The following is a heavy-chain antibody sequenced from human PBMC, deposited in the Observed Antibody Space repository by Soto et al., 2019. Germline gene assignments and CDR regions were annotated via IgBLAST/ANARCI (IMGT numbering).Heavy chain of an antibody. CDR1: GYTFTGYY. J-gene: IGHJ5*02. CDR2: INPNSGCT. CDR3: AGGVLSGSYYNWFDL. V-gene: IGHV1-2*02. Sequence: ASVKVSCKASGYTFTGYYMHWVRQAPGQGLEWMGWINPNSGCTDYAQKFQGRVTMTRDTSISTAYMELSRLRSDDTAVYYCAGGVLSGSYYNWFDLWGQGTPVTVSS. D-gene: IGHD1-26*01.